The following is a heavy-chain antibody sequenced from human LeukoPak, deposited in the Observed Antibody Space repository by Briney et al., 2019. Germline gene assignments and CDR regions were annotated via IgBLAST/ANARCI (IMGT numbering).Heavy chain of an antibody. V-gene: IGHV4-31*03. D-gene: IGHD6-13*01. Sequence: PSQTLSLTCNVSGGSISSGGYYWSWIRQHPGKGLEWIGYIYYSGSTYYNPSLKSRVTISVDTSKNQFSLKLSSVTAADTAVYYCASSSGGYSSSWYLVYWGQGTLVTVSS. CDR3: ASSSGGYSSSWYLVY. CDR1: GGSISSGGYY. J-gene: IGHJ4*02. CDR2: IYYSGST.